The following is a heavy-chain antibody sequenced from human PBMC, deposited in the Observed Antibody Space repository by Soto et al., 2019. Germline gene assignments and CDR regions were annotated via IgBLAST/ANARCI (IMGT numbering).Heavy chain of an antibody. D-gene: IGHD6-19*01. J-gene: IGHJ4*02. CDR2: VTHSGTA. V-gene: IGHV4-30-2*01. CDR1: GGSIDSGALS. Sequence: SETLSLTCAVSGGSIDSGALSLSWIRQPPGKGLEWIGYVTHSGTAYSIPSLNGRLTLSVDSSHTQFSLKLTSVTAAESAFYYCARIHWAQSSLAYWGRGILVTVSS. CDR3: ARIHWAQSSLAY.